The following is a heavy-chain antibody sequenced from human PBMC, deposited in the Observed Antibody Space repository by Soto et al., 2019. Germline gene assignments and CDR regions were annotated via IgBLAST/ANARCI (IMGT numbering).Heavy chain of an antibody. Sequence: QVQLVQSGAEVKKPGASVKVSCKASGYTFTSYYMHWVRQAPGQGLEWMGIINPSGGSTSYAQKFQGRVTMTRDTSTSTVYKELSSLRSEDTAVYYCARDNLGYCSGGSCYSGMDVWGQGTTVTVSS. CDR2: INPSGGST. CDR3: ARDNLGYCSGGSCYSGMDV. V-gene: IGHV1-46*01. J-gene: IGHJ6*02. D-gene: IGHD2-15*01. CDR1: GYTFTSYY.